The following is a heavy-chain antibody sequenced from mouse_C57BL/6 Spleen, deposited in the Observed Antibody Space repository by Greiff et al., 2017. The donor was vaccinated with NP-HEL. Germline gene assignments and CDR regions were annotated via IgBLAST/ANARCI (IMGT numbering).Heavy chain of an antibody. J-gene: IGHJ3*01. CDR1: GYTFTDYE. Sequence: QVQLQQSGAELVRPGASVTLSCKASGYTFTDYEMHWVKQTPVHGLEWIGAIDPETGGTAYNQKFKGKAILTADKSSSTAYMELRSLTSEDSAVYYCTIYYAGAYWGQGTLVTVSA. D-gene: IGHD1-1*01. CDR3: TIYYAGAY. CDR2: IDPETGGT. V-gene: IGHV1-15*01.